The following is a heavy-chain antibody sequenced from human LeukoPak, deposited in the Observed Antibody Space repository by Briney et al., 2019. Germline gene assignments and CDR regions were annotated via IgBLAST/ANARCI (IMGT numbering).Heavy chain of an antibody. D-gene: IGHD2-21*01. CDR1: GFTFSRYA. V-gene: IGHV3-21*05. CDR3: ARDTFHPGLIDS. Sequence: GGSLRLSCAASGFTFSRYAMNWVRQAPGKSLEWVSYINTDSSDIHYADSVKGRFTISRDNARNTLYLQLSSLRAEDSAVYYCARDTFHPGLIDSWGQGTLVTVSS. CDR2: INTDSSDI. J-gene: IGHJ4*02.